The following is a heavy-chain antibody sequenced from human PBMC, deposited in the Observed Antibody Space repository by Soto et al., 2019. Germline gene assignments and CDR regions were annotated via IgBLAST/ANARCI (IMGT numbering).Heavy chain of an antibody. CDR1: GDSVSSNSAA. D-gene: IGHD1-1*01. V-gene: IGHV6-1*01. Sequence: KQSQTLSLTCAISGDSVSSNSAAWNWIRQSPSRGLEWLGRTYYRSKWYNDYAVSVKSRITINPDTSKNQFSLQLNSVTPEDTAVYYCARTTGTTLGFDFDYWGQGTLVTVSS. CDR3: ARTTGTTLGFDFDY. J-gene: IGHJ4*02. CDR2: TYYRSKWYN.